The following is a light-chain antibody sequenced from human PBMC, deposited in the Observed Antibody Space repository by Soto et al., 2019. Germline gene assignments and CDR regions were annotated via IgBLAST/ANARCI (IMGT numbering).Light chain of an antibody. Sequence: QSVLTQPASVSGSPGQSITISCTGSSSDVGGYNYVSWYQQHPGKAPKLMIYDVSNRPSGVSNRFSGSKSGNTSSLTISGLQDEDEADYYCSSDTSSGTLVFGTGTKVTVL. V-gene: IGLV2-14*01. CDR2: DVS. CDR1: SSDVGGYNY. CDR3: SSDTSSGTLV. J-gene: IGLJ1*01.